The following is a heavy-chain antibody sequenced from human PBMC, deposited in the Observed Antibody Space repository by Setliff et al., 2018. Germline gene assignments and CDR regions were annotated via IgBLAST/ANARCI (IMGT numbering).Heavy chain of an antibody. Sequence: SGPTLVNPTETLTLTCIVSGFSLSNGRMGVSWIRQPPGKALEWLAHNFSNDEKSYNTSLKTRLTISKDTSKSQVVLTLTNVDPVGTATYYCARIPEDSVILPAVSPYYHYYMDVWGKGTTVTVSS. D-gene: IGHD2-2*01. CDR2: NFSNDEK. J-gene: IGHJ6*03. CDR1: GFSLSNGRMG. V-gene: IGHV2-26*01. CDR3: ARIPEDSVILPAVSPYYHYYMDV.